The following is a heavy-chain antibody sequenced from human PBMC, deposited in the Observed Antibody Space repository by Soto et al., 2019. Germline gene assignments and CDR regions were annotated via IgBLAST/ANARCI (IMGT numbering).Heavy chain of an antibody. CDR3: ARSQGSSTSLEIDYDYYYGMDV. V-gene: IGHV1-69*01. D-gene: IGHD2-2*01. CDR2: IIHISETT. J-gene: IGHJ6*02. CDR1: GGTFSSYA. Sequence: QVQLVQSGAEVKKPGSSVKVSCKASGGTFSSYAISWVRQAPGQGLEWMGGIIHISETTNYAQKFQGRVTITADESTSTAYMELSSLRSEDTAVYYCARSQGSSTSLEIDYDYYYGMDVGGQGTTVTVSS.